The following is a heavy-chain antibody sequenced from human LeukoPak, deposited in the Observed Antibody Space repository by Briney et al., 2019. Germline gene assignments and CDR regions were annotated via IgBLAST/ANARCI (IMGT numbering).Heavy chain of an antibody. V-gene: IGHV4-39*07. J-gene: IGHJ2*01. CDR3: ARIPYCGGDCYDWYFDL. CDR2: IYYSGST. CDR1: GGSISSSSYY. Sequence: SETLSLTCTVSGGSISSSSYYWGWIRQPPGKGLEWIGSIYYSGSTYYNPSLKSRVTISVDTSKNQFSLKLSSVTAADTAVYYCARIPYCGGDCYDWYFDLWGRGTLVTVSS. D-gene: IGHD2-21*02.